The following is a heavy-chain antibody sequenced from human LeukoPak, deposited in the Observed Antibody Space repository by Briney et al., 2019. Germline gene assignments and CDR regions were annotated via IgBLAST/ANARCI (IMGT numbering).Heavy chain of an antibody. D-gene: IGHD1-26*01. J-gene: IGHJ4*02. Sequence: GGSLRLSCAASGSTFSDYYMSWIRQAPGKGLEWAAYISSSGSTIYYADSVKGRFTISRDNAKNSLYLQMNSLRAEDTAVYYCARAWELLPFDYWGQGTLVTVSS. CDR2: ISSSGSTI. CDR1: GSTFSDYY. CDR3: ARAWELLPFDY. V-gene: IGHV3-11*01.